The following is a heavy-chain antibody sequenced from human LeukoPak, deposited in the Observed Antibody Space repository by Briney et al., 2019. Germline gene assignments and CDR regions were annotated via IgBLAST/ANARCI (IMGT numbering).Heavy chain of an antibody. V-gene: IGHV1-18*04. Sequence: ASVKVSRKASGYTFTSFGINWVRQAPGQGLEWMGCISAYNGDTNYAQKLQGRVTMTTDTSTSTAYMELRSLRSDDTAVYYCARESGQLARNFDYWGQGTLVTVSS. D-gene: IGHD6-6*01. J-gene: IGHJ4*02. CDR3: ARESGQLARNFDY. CDR2: ISAYNGDT. CDR1: GYTFTSFG.